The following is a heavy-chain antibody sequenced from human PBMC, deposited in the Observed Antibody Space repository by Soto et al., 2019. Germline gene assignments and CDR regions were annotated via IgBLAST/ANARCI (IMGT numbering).Heavy chain of an antibody. CDR1: GVTFSSYG. V-gene: IGHV3-33*01. Sequence: GGSLRLSCAASGVTFSSYGMHWVRQAPGKGLEWVAVIWYDGSNKYYADSVKGRFTISRDNSKNTLYLQMNSLRAEDTAVYYCARSTYTYGMDVWGQGTTVTVSS. D-gene: IGHD1-1*01. CDR2: IWYDGSNK. J-gene: IGHJ6*02. CDR3: ARSTYTYGMDV.